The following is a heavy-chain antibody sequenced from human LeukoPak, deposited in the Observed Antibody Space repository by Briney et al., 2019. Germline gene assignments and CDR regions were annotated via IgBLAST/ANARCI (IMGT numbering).Heavy chain of an antibody. D-gene: IGHD3-22*01. CDR1: GFTFDDYA. Sequence: GRSLRLSCAASGFTFDDYAMHWVRQAPGKGLEWVSGISWNSGSIGYADSVKGRFTISRDNAKNSLYLQMNSLRAEDTAVYYCARDLLITYYYDSSGYSQHWGQGTLVAVSS. CDR2: ISWNSGSI. CDR3: ARDLLITYYYDSSGYSQH. J-gene: IGHJ1*01. V-gene: IGHV3-9*01.